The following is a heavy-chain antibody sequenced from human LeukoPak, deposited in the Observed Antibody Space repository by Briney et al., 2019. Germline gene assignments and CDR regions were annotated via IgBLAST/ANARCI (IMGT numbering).Heavy chain of an antibody. CDR1: GGTFSSSA. D-gene: IGHD3-22*01. J-gene: IGHJ5*02. CDR3: ARYYYDSSGSPEGGFDP. V-gene: IGHV1-69*05. CDR2: VIPIFGTA. Sequence: VASVKVSCKASGGTFSSSAISWVRQAPGQGLEWMGRVIPIFGTANYAQKFQGRVTITTDESTSTAYMELSSLRSEDTAVYYCARYYYDSSGSPEGGFDPWGQGTLVTVSP.